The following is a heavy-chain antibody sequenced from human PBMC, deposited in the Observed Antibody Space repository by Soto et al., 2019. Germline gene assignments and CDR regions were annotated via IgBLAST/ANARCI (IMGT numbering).Heavy chain of an antibody. CDR3: ARGRWLQRYYFDY. CDR1: GGSISSYY. D-gene: IGHD5-12*01. Sequence: SLTCTVSGGSISSYYWSWIRQPPGKGLEWIGYIYYSGSTNYNPSPKSRVTISVDTSKNQFSLKLSSVTAADTAVYYCARGRWLQRYYFDYWGQGTLVTVSS. J-gene: IGHJ4*02. CDR2: IYYSGST. V-gene: IGHV4-59*01.